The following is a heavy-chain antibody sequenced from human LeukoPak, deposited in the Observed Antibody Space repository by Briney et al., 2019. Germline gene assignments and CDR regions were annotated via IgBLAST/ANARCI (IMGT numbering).Heavy chain of an antibody. CDR1: GYTFTSYY. CDR2: INPSGGST. V-gene: IGHV1-46*01. CDR3: ARSGDIYYYYYYMDV. D-gene: IGHD5-18*01. Sequence: ASVKVSCKASGYTFTSYYMHWVRQAPGQGLEWMGIINPSGGSTGYAQKFQGRVTMTRDMSTSTVYMELSSLRSEDTAVYYCARSGDIYYYYYYMDVWGKGTTVTVSS. J-gene: IGHJ6*03.